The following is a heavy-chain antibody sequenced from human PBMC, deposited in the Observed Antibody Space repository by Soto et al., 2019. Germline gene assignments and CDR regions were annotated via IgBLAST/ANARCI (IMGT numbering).Heavy chain of an antibody. J-gene: IGHJ6*02. D-gene: IGHD6-25*01. V-gene: IGHV3-21*01. CDR3: ARDLGYSSGRAYYGMDV. CDR2: ISSSSSYI. CDR1: GFTFSSYS. Sequence: GVLRLSCAASGFTFSSYSMNWVRQAPGKGLEWVSSISSSSSYIYYADSVKGRFTISRDNAKNSLYLQMNSLRAEDTAVYYCARDLGYSSGRAYYGMDVWGQGTTVTVSS.